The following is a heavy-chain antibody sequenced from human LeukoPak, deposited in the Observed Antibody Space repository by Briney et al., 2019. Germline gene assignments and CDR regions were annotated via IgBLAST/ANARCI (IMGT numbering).Heavy chain of an antibody. D-gene: IGHD5-18*01. Sequence: GGSLRLSCAASGFIFGNYAMSWVRQAPGKGLEWVSGSGSGGGTYYANSVKGRFTISRDNSKNTLYLQMNSLRAEDTAIYYCAKAHSVSALGCFDPWGQGTLVSVSS. CDR3: AKAHSVSALGCFDP. J-gene: IGHJ5*02. V-gene: IGHV3-23*01. CDR2: SGSGGGT. CDR1: GFIFGNYA.